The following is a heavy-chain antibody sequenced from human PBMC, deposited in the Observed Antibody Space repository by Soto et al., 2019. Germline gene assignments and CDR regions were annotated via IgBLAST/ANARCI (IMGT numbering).Heavy chain of an antibody. Sequence: EVQLVESGGGLVQPGGSLRLSCVASGFTFSSYSIVWVRQAPGKGLEWVSYIFATGTTIYYADSVKGRFTVSRDNAKNSLFLQLNSRGAEDTAVYYCASDKDWAFDSWGEGTLVTVSS. CDR3: ASDKDWAFDS. D-gene: IGHD3-9*01. J-gene: IGHJ4*02. CDR2: IFATGTTI. V-gene: IGHV3-48*03. CDR1: GFTFSSYS.